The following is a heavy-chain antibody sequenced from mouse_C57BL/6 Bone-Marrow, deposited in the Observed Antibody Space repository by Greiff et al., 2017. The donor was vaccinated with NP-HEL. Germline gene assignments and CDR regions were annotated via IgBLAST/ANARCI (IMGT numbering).Heavy chain of an antibody. D-gene: IGHD2-1*01. J-gene: IGHJ2*01. Sequence: VNLVESGPGLVKPSQSLFLTCSITGFPITSGYYWIWIRQSPGNPLEWMGYITHSGETFYNPSLQSPISITRETSKNQFFLQLNSVTTEDTAMYYCAGDRYGNYYFDYWGQGTTLTVSS. V-gene: IGHV12-3*01. CDR2: ITHSGET. CDR1: GFPITSGYY. CDR3: AGDRYGNYYFDY.